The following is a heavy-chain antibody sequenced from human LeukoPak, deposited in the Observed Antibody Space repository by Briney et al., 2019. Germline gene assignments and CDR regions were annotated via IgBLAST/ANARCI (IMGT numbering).Heavy chain of an antibody. CDR1: GYTFTSYG. CDR2: ISAYNGHT. CDR3: AKKPLGELSLQLDY. V-gene: IGHV1-18*01. Sequence: ASVKVSCKASGYTFTSYGISWVRQAPGQGLEWMGYISAYNGHTNYAQNLQGRVTMTTDTSTSTAYMEVRSLRSDDTAVYYCAKKPLGELSLQLDYWGQGTLVTVSS. D-gene: IGHD3-16*02. J-gene: IGHJ4*02.